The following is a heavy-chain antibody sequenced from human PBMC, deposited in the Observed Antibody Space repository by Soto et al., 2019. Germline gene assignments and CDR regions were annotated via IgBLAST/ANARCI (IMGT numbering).Heavy chain of an antibody. CDR1: GFSLSTSGVG. J-gene: IGHJ3*02. Sequence: QITLKESGPTLVKPTQTLTLTCTFSGFSLSTSGVGVGWIRQPPGKALEWLALIYWDDDKRYSPSLKSRLTITKHTSKNQVALTMTNLDPLDTATYYCAHSSYSSSWHDAFDIWGQGTMVTVSS. CDR2: IYWDDDK. CDR3: AHSSYSSSWHDAFDI. V-gene: IGHV2-5*02. D-gene: IGHD6-13*01.